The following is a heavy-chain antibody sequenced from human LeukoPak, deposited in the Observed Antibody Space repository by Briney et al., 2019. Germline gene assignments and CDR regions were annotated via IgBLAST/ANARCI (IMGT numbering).Heavy chain of an antibody. D-gene: IGHD3-16*01. Sequence: SSETLSLTCTVSGVSISSYYWSWIRQPPGKGLEWIGSIYTTGDTRYNPSLKSRVTISVDMSKNQFSLKLSSVTAADTAVYYCARATPVGGVRFDYWGQGTLVTVSS. V-gene: IGHV4-4*09. J-gene: IGHJ4*02. CDR1: GVSISSYY. CDR3: ARATPVGGVRFDY. CDR2: IYTTGDT.